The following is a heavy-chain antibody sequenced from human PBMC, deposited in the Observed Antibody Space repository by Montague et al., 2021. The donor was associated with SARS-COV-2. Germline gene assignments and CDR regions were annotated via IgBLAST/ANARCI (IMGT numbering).Heavy chain of an antibody. CDR3: ARVGRGLWFGLTEYVDV. Sequence: TLSLTCTVSGGSISSGGYYWSWIRQHPGKGLEWIGYIYYSGSTYYNPSLKSRVTISVDTSKNQFSLKLSSVTAADTAVYYCARVGRGLWFGLTEYVDVWGQGTTVTVSS. CDR1: GGSISSGGYY. D-gene: IGHD3-10*01. CDR2: IYYSGST. V-gene: IGHV4-31*03. J-gene: IGHJ6*02.